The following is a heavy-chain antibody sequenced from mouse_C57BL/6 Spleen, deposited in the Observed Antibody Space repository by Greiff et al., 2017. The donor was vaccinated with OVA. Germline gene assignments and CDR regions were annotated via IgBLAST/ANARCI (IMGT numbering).Heavy chain of an antibody. J-gene: IGHJ1*03. CDR1: GFTFSSYT. CDR2: ISGGGGNT. CDR3: ARRTETGWYFDV. D-gene: IGHD4-1*01. Sequence: EVKLVESGGGLVKPGGSLKLSCAASGFTFSSYTMSWVRQTPEKRLEWVATISGGGGNTYYPDSVKGRFTISRDNAKNTLYLQMSSLRSEDTALYDGARRTETGWYFDVWGTGTTVTVSS. V-gene: IGHV5-9*01.